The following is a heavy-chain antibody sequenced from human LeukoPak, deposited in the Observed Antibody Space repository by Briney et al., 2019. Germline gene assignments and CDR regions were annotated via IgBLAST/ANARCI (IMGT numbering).Heavy chain of an antibody. J-gene: IGHJ4*02. D-gene: IGHD2-2*01. CDR2: ISYDGSKR. CDR3: ARRLCRGTACYYFDY. V-gene: IGHV3-30*04. CDR1: RFSFSSYP. Sequence: GGSLRLSCAASRFSFSSYPMHWVRQAPGKGLEWVALISYDGSKRFYADSVKGRFTISRDNSKNTLYLQTDTLRVGDTALYYCARRLCRGTACYYFDYWGQGTLVTVSS.